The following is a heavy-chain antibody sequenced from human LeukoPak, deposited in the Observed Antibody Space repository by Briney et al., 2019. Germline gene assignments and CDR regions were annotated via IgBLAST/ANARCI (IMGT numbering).Heavy chain of an antibody. CDR2: IYSGGST. CDR1: GFTVSSNY. V-gene: IGHV3-53*01. CDR3: ATNPLGSSGYYYGY. D-gene: IGHD3-22*01. J-gene: IGHJ4*02. Sequence: GGSLSLSCAASGFTVSSNYMSWVRQAPGKGLEWVSVIYSGGSTYYADSVKGRFTISRDNSKNTLYLQMNSLRAEDTAVYYCATNPLGSSGYYYGYWGQGTLVTVSS.